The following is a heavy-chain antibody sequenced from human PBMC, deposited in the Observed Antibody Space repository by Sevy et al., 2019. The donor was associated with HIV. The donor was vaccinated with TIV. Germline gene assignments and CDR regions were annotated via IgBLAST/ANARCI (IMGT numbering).Heavy chain of an antibody. CDR3: AGGYSSSWYGYYYYGMDV. J-gene: IGHJ6*02. Sequence: ASVKVSCKASGYTFTSYGISWVRQAPGQGLEWMGLISAYNGNTNYAQKLQGRVTMTTDTSTSTAYMELRSLRSDDTAVYYCAGGYSSSWYGYYYYGMDVWGQGTTVTVSS. CDR2: ISAYNGNT. V-gene: IGHV1-18*01. CDR1: GYTFTSYG. D-gene: IGHD6-13*01.